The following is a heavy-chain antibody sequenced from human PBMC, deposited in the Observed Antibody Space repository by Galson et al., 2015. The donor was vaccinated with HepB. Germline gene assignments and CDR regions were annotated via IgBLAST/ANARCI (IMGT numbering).Heavy chain of an antibody. CDR1: EYTFTSYD. CDR2: MNPNSGNT. Sequence: SVKVSRKASEYTFTSYDINWVRQATGQGLEWMGWMNPNSGNTGHAQKFKGRVTMTRNTSISTAYMELSSLRSEDTAVYYCARGPVPRYCSGGTCYSGLGRWFDPWGQGTLVTVSS. D-gene: IGHD2-15*01. V-gene: IGHV1-8*01. J-gene: IGHJ5*02. CDR3: ARGPVPRYCSGGTCYSGLGRWFDP.